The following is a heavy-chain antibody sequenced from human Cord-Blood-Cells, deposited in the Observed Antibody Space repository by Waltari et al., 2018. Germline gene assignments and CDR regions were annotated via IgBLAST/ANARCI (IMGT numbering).Heavy chain of an antibody. J-gene: IGHJ4*02. CDR1: GATFSSHG. D-gene: IGHD3-10*01. CDR3: ARDYYGSGDY. CDR2: IWYDGSNK. Sequence: QVQLVESGGGLVQPGSSMRLSREAAGATFSSHGMHRVRQDSGKGLEWVAGIWYDGSNKYYADSVKGRFTISRDNSKNTLYLQMNSLRAEDTAVYYCARDYYGSGDYWGQGTLVTVSS. V-gene: IGHV3-33*01.